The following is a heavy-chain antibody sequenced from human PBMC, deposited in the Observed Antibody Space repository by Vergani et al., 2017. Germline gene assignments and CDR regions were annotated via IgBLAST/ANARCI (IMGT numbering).Heavy chain of an antibody. Sequence: EVQLLESGGDLVQPGGSLRLSCTASGFTFTAHGLNWVRQAPGKGLEWVSGISGQNFRTYYADSVKGRFTISRDNSKNTLSLQMNSLTAEDTAIYYCAGPQGTSAYYYGGFDYWGQGILVTVSS. J-gene: IGHJ4*02. V-gene: IGHV3-23*01. CDR1: GFTFTAHG. CDR2: ISGQNFRT. CDR3: AGPQGTSAYYYGGFDY. D-gene: IGHD3-22*01.